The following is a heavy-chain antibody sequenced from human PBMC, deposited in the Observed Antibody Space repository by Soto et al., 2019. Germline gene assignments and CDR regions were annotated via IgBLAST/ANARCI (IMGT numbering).Heavy chain of an antibody. CDR3: ARLSGDHSAFFSYGMDA. CDR1: GFTFDTYW. D-gene: IGHD2-21*01. Sequence: GGSLRLSCAASGFTFDTYWMNWVRQAPGKGPEWLSGINSDGTISSYADSAKGRFTISRDKVRNNLSLKMNSLRADDTAVYYCARLSGDHSAFFSYGMDAWGQGTPVTVSS. CDR2: INSDGTIS. J-gene: IGHJ6*02. V-gene: IGHV3-74*01.